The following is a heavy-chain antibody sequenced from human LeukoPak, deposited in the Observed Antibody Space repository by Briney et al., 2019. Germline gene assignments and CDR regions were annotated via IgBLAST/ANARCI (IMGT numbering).Heavy chain of an antibody. CDR3: AKDGGATVIYCSSTSCSMDV. CDR1: GFTFSSFTFSSYA. CDR2: ISGSGGST. D-gene: IGHD2-2*01. Sequence: GGSLRLSCAASGFTFSSFTFSSYAMSWVRQAPGKGLEWVSAISGSGGSTYYADSVKGRLTISRDNSKNTLYLQMNSLRAEDTAVYYCAKDGGATVIYCSSTSCSMDVWGKGTTVTVSS. J-gene: IGHJ6*04. V-gene: IGHV3-23*01.